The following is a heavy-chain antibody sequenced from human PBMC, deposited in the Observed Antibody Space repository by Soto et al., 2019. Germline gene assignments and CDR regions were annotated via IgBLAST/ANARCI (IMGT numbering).Heavy chain of an antibody. CDR1: VFTFDDYT. Sequence: PVGSPRLSCAASVFTFDDYTMQWLRQAPGKGLEWVSLISWDVGITYYAYSVKGRFTISRDNSKNSLYLQMNSLTTEDTALYYCATAGAYNYGSYFDYWGQGTLVTVSS. CDR3: ATAGAYNYGSYFDY. CDR2: ISWDVGIT. V-gene: IGHV3-43*01. D-gene: IGHD5-18*01. J-gene: IGHJ4*02.